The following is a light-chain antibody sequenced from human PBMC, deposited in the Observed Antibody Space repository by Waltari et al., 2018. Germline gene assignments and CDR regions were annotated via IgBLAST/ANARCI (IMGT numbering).Light chain of an antibody. CDR2: GTN. CDR3: QSYDSRLSTYV. CDR1: SSNIGAGYD. Sequence: QSVLTQPPSVSGAPGQRVTISCTGGSSNIGAGYDVNWYQQLPGTAPKLPLYGTNRRPPGLPDRFSASRSGTSASLAITGLQADYEADYYCQSYDSRLSTYVFGTGTKVTVL. J-gene: IGLJ1*01. V-gene: IGLV1-40*01.